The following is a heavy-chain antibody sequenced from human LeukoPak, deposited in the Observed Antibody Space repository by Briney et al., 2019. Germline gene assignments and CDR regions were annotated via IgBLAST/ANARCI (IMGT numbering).Heavy chain of an antibody. J-gene: IGHJ4*02. D-gene: IGHD2/OR15-2a*01. CDR2: IDWDDDK. CDR1: GFSLSTSGMC. Sequence: ESGPTLVNPRQTLTLTCTFSGFSLSTSGMCVSWICQPPGKALEWLARIDWDDDKYYNTSLRTRLTIAKDTSKNQVVLTMTNLDPVDTATYYCARLRRDQDSDTYLYYFDSWGQGTLVTVSS. V-gene: IGHV2-70*11. CDR3: ARLRRDQDSDTYLYYFDS.